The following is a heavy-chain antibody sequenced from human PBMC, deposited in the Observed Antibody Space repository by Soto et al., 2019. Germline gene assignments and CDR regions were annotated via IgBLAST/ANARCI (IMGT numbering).Heavy chain of an antibody. CDR1: GGSISSYY. CDR3: ARARADSSSWYVTDY. D-gene: IGHD6-13*01. CDR2: IYYSGST. Sequence: SETLSLTCTVSGGSISSYYWSWIRQPPGKGLEWIGYIYYSGSTNYNPSLKSRVTISVDTSKNQFSLKLSSVTAADTAVYYCARARADSSSWYVTDYCGQGTLVTVSS. J-gene: IGHJ4*02. V-gene: IGHV4-59*01.